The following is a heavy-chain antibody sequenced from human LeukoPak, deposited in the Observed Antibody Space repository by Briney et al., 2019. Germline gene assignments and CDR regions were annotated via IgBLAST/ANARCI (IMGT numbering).Heavy chain of an antibody. CDR3: ARCIAAAGTVDYYYMDV. CDR2: IYYSGST. V-gene: IGHV4-59*01. Sequence: SETLSLTCTVSGGSISSYYWSWIRQPPGKGLEWIGYIYYSGSTNYNPSLKSQGTISVDTSKYQFSLKLSSVTAADTAVYYCARCIAAAGTVDYYYMDVWGKGTTVTVSS. J-gene: IGHJ6*03. CDR1: GGSISSYY. D-gene: IGHD6-13*01.